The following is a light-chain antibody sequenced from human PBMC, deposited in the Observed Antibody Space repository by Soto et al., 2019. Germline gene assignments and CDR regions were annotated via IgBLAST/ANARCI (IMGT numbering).Light chain of an antibody. CDR2: AAS. CDR1: QGISSY. Sequence: IQLSQSPSSLSASLGDRVTITCRASQGISSYLAWYQQKPGKAPNLLIYAASSLQSGVPSRFSGSGSGTDFTLTISRLEPEYFAVYYCQQYRSSPVTFGAGTKVDI. CDR3: QQYRSSPVT. J-gene: IGKJ4*01. V-gene: IGKV1-9*01.